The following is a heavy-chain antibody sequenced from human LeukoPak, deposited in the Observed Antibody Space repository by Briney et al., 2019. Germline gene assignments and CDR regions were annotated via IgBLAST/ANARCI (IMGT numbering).Heavy chain of an antibody. Sequence: PGGSLRLSCAASGFTFSSYGMHWVRQAPGKGLVWVSRINSDGSSTSYADSVKGRFTISRDNAKNTLYLQMNSLRAEDTAVYYCARDIAAWGLNWFDPWGQGTLVTVSS. CDR2: INSDGSST. V-gene: IGHV3-74*01. CDR3: ARDIAAWGLNWFDP. J-gene: IGHJ5*02. CDR1: GFTFSSYG. D-gene: IGHD6-6*01.